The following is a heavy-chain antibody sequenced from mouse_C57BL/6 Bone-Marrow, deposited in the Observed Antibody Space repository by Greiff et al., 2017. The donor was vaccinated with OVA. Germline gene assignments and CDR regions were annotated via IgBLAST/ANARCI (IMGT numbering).Heavy chain of an antibody. CDR3: AIPSIYYYGSSSFDY. D-gene: IGHD1-1*01. CDR1: GYTFTDYY. Sequence: VQLQQSGPVLVKPGASVKMSCKASGYTFTDYYMNWVKQSHGKSLEWIGVINPYNGGTSYNQKFKGKATLTVDKSSSTAYMELNSLTSEDSAVYYCAIPSIYYYGSSSFDYWGQGTTLTVSS. CDR2: INPYNGGT. V-gene: IGHV1-19*01. J-gene: IGHJ2*01.